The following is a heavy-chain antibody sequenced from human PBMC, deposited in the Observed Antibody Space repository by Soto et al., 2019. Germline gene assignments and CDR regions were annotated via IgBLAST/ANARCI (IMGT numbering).Heavy chain of an antibody. CDR2: IYYSGST. CDR3: ARAIVATITLDY. Sequence: PSETLSLTCTVSGGSISSYYWSWIRQPPGKGLEWIGYIYYSGSTNYNPSLKSRVTISVDTSKNQFPLKLSSVTAADTAVYYCARAIVATITLDYWGQGTLVTVSS. D-gene: IGHD5-12*01. J-gene: IGHJ4*02. CDR1: GGSISSYY. V-gene: IGHV4-59*01.